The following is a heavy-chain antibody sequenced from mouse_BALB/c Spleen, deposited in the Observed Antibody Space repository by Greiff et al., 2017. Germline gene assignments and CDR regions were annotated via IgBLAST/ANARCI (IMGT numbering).Heavy chain of an antibody. Sequence: DVMLVESGGDLVKPGGSLKLSCAASGFTFSSYGMSWVRQTPDKRLEWVATISSGGSYTYYPDSVKGRFTISRDNAKNTLYLQMSSLKSEDTAMYYCARHPSYYGSSYYYAMDYWGQGTSVTVSS. V-gene: IGHV5-6*02. D-gene: IGHD1-1*01. J-gene: IGHJ4*01. CDR2: ISSGGSYT. CDR1: GFTFSSYG. CDR3: ARHPSYYGSSYYYAMDY.